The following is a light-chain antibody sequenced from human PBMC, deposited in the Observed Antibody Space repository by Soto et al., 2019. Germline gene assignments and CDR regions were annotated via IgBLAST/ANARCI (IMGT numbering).Light chain of an antibody. CDR3: SSYTSSSTCL. J-gene: IGLJ3*02. CDR1: SSDVGAYNY. V-gene: IGLV2-14*03. Sequence: QSALTQPASVSGSPGQSITISCTGTSSDVGAYNYVSWYQQHPGKAPKLMIYEVSNRPSGVSNRFSGSKSPNTASLTISGLQAGDEADYYCSSYTSSSTCLFGGGTKLTVL. CDR2: EVS.